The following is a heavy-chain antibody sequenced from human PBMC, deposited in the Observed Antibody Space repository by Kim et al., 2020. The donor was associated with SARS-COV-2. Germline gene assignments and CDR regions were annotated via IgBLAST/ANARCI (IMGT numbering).Heavy chain of an antibody. CDR1: GFTFTSYA. CDR3: ARRYNSNSGSFEY. CDR2: ITGSGDTT. J-gene: IGHJ4*02. D-gene: IGHD3-10*01. Sequence: GGSLRLSCAASGFTFTSYALSWVRQAPGKGLEWLSTITGSGDTTYYADSVKGRFIISRDNSKNTLYLQMNSLRAEDTAIYYCARRYNSNSGSFEYWGQGTLVTVSS. V-gene: IGHV3-23*01.